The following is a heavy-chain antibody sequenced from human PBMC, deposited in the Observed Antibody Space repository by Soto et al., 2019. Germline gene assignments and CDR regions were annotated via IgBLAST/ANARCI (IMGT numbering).Heavy chain of an antibody. J-gene: IGHJ6*02. CDR1: GADINTYS. D-gene: IGHD6-19*01. CDR2: IYTSASI. CDR3: ARDREAGYNFYYGMDV. Sequence: SEPLSLTCSVSGADINTYSWTWIRQPAGKGLEWIGRIYTSASINYNPSLKGRVTLSVDTSTNQVSLRLASVTAADTAIYYCARDREAGYNFYYGMDVWGQGTTVTVSS. V-gene: IGHV4-4*07.